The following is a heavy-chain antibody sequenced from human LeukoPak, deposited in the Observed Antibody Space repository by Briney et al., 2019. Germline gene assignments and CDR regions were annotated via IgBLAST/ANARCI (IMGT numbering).Heavy chain of an antibody. Sequence: SETLSLTCAVYGGSFSGYYWSWIRQPPGKGLEWIGEINHSGSTNYNPSLKSRVTISVDTSKNQFSLKLSSVTAADTAVYYCARSYGSGSYYNGYWGQGTLVTVSS. CDR3: ARSYGSGSYYNGY. D-gene: IGHD3-10*01. CDR2: INHSGST. CDR1: GGSFSGYY. J-gene: IGHJ4*02. V-gene: IGHV4-34*09.